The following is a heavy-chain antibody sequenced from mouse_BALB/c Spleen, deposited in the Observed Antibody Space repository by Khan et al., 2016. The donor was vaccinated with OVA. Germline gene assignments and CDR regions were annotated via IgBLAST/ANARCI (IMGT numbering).Heavy chain of an antibody. Sequence: VQLQQSGAELVKPGASVKLSCTASGFNIKDTYMHWVKQRPEQGLEWIGRIDPANGNTKYDPKFQGKATITADTSSNTAYLQLSSLTSEDTAVYYCARSFGNYVGFAYWGQGTLVTVSA. CDR3: ARSFGNYVGFAY. V-gene: IGHV14-3*02. CDR1: GFNIKDTY. J-gene: IGHJ3*01. D-gene: IGHD2-1*01. CDR2: IDPANGNT.